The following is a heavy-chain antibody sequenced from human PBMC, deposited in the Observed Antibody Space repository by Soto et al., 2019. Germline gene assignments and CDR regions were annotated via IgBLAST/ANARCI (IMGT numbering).Heavy chain of an antibody. CDR2: INPNSGGT. J-gene: IGHJ6*02. D-gene: IGHD3-10*01. Sequence: ASVKVSCKASGYTFTGYYMHWVRQAPGQGLEWMGWINPNSGGTNYAQKFQGWVTMTRDTSISTAYMELSRLRSDDTAVYYCARESITMVRGENLAYYYDGMDVRGQGTTVTVSS. V-gene: IGHV1-2*04. CDR1: GYTFTGYY. CDR3: ARESITMVRGENLAYYYDGMDV.